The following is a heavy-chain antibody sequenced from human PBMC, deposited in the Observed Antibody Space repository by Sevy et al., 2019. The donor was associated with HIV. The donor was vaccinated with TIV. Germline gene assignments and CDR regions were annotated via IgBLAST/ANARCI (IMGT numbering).Heavy chain of an antibody. CDR1: GYTFTSYG. V-gene: IGHV1-18*04. Sequence: ASVKVSCKASGYTFTSYGISWVRQAPGQGLEWMGWISANNGNTNYAQKLQGRVSMTTDTSTRTAYMELRSLRSDDTAVYYCARERYSNSWLDYWGQGTLVTVSS. CDR3: ARERYSNSWLDY. D-gene: IGHD6-13*01. J-gene: IGHJ4*02. CDR2: ISANNGNT.